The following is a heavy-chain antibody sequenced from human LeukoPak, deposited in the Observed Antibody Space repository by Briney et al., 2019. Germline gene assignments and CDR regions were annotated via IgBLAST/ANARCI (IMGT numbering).Heavy chain of an antibody. CDR3: AKDIGAAAGTYYYYYGMDV. V-gene: IGHV3-30-3*01. J-gene: IGHJ6*02. Sequence: GGSLRLSCAASGFTFSSYAMHWVRQAPGKGLEWVAVISYDGSNKYYADSVKGRFTISRDNAKNSLYLQMNSLRAEDTALYYCAKDIGAAAGTYYYYYGMDVWGQGTTVTVSS. D-gene: IGHD6-13*01. CDR2: ISYDGSNK. CDR1: GFTFSSYA.